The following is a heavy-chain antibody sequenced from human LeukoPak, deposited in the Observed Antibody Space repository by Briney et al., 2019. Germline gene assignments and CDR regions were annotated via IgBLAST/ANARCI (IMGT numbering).Heavy chain of an antibody. CDR2: TYYRSKWYN. V-gene: IGHV6-1*01. D-gene: IGHD3-3*01. J-gene: IGHJ4*02. Sequence: SQTLSLTCAISGDSVSSNSAAWNWIRQSPSRSLEWLGRTYYRSKWYNDYAVSVKSRITINPDTSKNQFSLQLNSVTPEDTAVYYCAKVALLGGGYYRREIDYWGQGTLVTVSS. CDR3: AKVALLGGGYYRREIDY. CDR1: GDSVSSNSAA.